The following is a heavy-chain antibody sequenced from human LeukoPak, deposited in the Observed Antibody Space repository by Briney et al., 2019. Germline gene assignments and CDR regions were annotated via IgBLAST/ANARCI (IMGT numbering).Heavy chain of an antibody. J-gene: IGHJ1*01. CDR2: IIPIFGTA. V-gene: IGHV1-69*05. CDR3: ASTWGELWDFWSEGYFQH. CDR1: GGTFSSYA. D-gene: IGHD3-3*01. Sequence: SVKVSCKASGGTFSSYAISWVGQAPGQGLEWMGRIIPIFGTANYAQKFQGRVTITTDESTSTAYMELSSLRSEDTAVYYCASTWGELWDFWSEGYFQHWGQGTLVTVSS.